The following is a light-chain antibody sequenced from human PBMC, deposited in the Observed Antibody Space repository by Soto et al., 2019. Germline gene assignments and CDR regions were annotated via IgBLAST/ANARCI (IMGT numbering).Light chain of an antibody. CDR3: LLAYGSIRV. Sequence: QAVVTQEPSLTVSPGGTVTLTCGSSTGDVTSGHYPYWFQQKPGQAPRTLIYDTSSKNSWTPARFSGSILGGKAALTLSGAQPADETDYYCLLAYGSIRVFGGGTKLTVL. J-gene: IGLJ3*02. V-gene: IGLV7-46*01. CDR2: DTS. CDR1: TGDVTSGHY.